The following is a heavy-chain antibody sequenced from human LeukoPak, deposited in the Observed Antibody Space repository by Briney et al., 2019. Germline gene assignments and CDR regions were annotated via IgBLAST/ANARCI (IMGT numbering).Heavy chain of an antibody. J-gene: IGHJ4*02. Sequence: GGSLRLSCAASGFTFSSYSMNWVRQAPGKGLEWVSSISSSSSYIYYADSVKGRFTISRDNAKNSLYLQMNSLRAEDTAAYYCAREEGYCSSTSCYYFDYWGQGTLVTVSS. D-gene: IGHD2-2*01. CDR1: GFTFSSYS. V-gene: IGHV3-21*01. CDR3: AREEGYCSSTSCYYFDY. CDR2: ISSSSSYI.